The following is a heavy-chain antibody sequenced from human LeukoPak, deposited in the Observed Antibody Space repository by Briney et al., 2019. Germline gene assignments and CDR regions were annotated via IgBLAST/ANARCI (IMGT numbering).Heavy chain of an antibody. CDR2: ISSSGSTI. J-gene: IGHJ4*02. CDR3: AREGPGYYDSSGYLDY. CDR1: GFTFSSYE. D-gene: IGHD3-22*01. V-gene: IGHV3-48*03. Sequence: QTGGSLRLSCAASGFTFSSYEMNWVRQAPGKGLEWVSYISSSGSTIYYADSVEGRFTISRDNAKNSLYLQMNSLRAEDTAVYYCAREGPGYYDSSGYLDYWGQGTLVTVSS.